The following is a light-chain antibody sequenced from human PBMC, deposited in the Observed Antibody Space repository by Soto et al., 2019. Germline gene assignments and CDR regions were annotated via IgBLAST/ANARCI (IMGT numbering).Light chain of an antibody. CDR3: QQYNNWPPWT. Sequence: EIVMTQSPATLSVSPGGSATLSCRAGQSISSNLAWFQQKPGQAPRLLIYDASIRATGIPARFSGSGSGTEFTLTISSLQSEDFAVYYCQQYNNWPPWTFGQGTKVDI. V-gene: IGKV3-15*01. J-gene: IGKJ1*01. CDR2: DAS. CDR1: QSISSN.